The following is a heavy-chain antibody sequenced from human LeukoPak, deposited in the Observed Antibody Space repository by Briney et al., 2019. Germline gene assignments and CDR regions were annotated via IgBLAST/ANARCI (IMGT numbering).Heavy chain of an antibody. J-gene: IGHJ4*02. D-gene: IGHD2-2*03. V-gene: IGHV1-2*02. CDR3: ARIPPGYCSSTSCSVL. CDR1: GYTFTGYY. Sequence: ASVKVSCKASGYTFTGYYMHWVRQPPGQGLEWMGWINPNSGGTNYAQKFQGRVTMTRDTSISTAYMELSRLRSDDTAVYYCARIPPGYCSSTSCSVLWGQGTLVTVSS. CDR2: INPNSGGT.